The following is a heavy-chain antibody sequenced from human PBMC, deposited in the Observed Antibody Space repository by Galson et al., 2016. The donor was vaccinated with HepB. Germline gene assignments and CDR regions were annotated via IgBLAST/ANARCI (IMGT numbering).Heavy chain of an antibody. V-gene: IGHV1-3*01. Sequence: SVKVSCKASGYTFSTYTIDWVRQAPGQSLEWMGWINPDNGHTIYSQKFQDRVTFTRDTSASTVHLELSGLKSEDTAVYYCAREMGTSWFGYYFEYWGQGTLVTVAS. CDR2: INPDNGHT. J-gene: IGHJ4*02. D-gene: IGHD6-13*01. CDR3: AREMGTSWFGYYFEY. CDR1: GYTFSTYT.